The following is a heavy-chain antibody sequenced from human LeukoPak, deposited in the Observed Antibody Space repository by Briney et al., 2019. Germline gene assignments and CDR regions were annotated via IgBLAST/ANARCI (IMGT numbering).Heavy chain of an antibody. CDR2: VEYTGKT. D-gene: IGHD5-24*01. V-gene: IGHV4-59*08. CDR1: GFTFLSYW. J-gene: IGHJ5*02. Sequence: GSLRLSCAASGFTFLSYWMSWVRQAPGKGLEWIGHVEYTGKTNYNPSLWGRVTISIDTSKTQFFLNLKSVTTADTAVYYCARHRGLDPWGQGTLVTVSS. CDR3: ARHRGLDP.